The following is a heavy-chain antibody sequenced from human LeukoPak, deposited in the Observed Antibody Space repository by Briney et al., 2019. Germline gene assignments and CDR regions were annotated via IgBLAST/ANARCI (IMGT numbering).Heavy chain of an antibody. J-gene: IGHJ6*03. CDR3: ARIPVIGYYYMDV. CDR2: ISSSSSTI. V-gene: IGHV3-48*01. Sequence: GGSLRLSCAASGFTFSSYAMSWVRQAPGKGLEWVSYISSSSSTIYYADSVKGRFTISRDNAKNSLYLQMNSLRAEDTAVYYCARIPVIGYYYMDVWGKGTTVTVSS. CDR1: GFTFSSYA. D-gene: IGHD3-22*01.